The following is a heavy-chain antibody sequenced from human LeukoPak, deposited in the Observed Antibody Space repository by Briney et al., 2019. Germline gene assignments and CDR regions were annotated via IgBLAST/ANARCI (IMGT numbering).Heavy chain of an antibody. V-gene: IGHV3-53*01. CDR3: EGRRGSSFDY. J-gene: IGHJ4*02. CDR1: GFSVSAHY. CDR2: LFGGGTI. Sequence: PGGSLRLSCAASGFSVSAHYMSWVRQAPGKGLGWVSTLFGGGTINYNDSVKGRFTISRDNSGNKLSLQMNTLRADDADVYYCEGRRGSSFDYCGRGTQVIVSS. D-gene: IGHD1-26*01.